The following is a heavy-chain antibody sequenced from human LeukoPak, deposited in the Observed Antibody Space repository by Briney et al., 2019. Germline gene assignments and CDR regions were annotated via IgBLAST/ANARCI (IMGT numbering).Heavy chain of an antibody. CDR1: GYTFTGYY. J-gene: IGHJ5*02. CDR3: ARQSIFYSGYYNWFDP. D-gene: IGHD5-12*01. CDR2: INPNSGGT. Sequence: ASVKVSCKASGYTFTGYYMHRVRQAPGQGLEWMGWINPNSGGTNYAQKFQGRVTMTRDTSISTAYMELSRLRSDDTAMYYCARQSIFYSGYYNWFDPWGQGTLVTVSS. V-gene: IGHV1-2*02.